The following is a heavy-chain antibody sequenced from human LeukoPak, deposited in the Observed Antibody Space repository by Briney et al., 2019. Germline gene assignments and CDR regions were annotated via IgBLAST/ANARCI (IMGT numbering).Heavy chain of an antibody. Sequence: GGSLRLSCAASGFTFSSYGMHWVRQAPGKGLEWVAVISYDGSNKYYADSVKGRFTISRDNSKNTLYLQMNSLRAEDTAVYYCAKDSTVTTYYYYGMDVWGQGTTVTVSS. V-gene: IGHV3-30*18. CDR1: GFTFSSYG. CDR2: ISYDGSNK. CDR3: AKDSTVTTYYYYGMDV. J-gene: IGHJ6*02. D-gene: IGHD4-17*01.